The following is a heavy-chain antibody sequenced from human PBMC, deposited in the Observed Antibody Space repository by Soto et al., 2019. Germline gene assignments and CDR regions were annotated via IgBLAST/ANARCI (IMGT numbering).Heavy chain of an antibody. V-gene: IGHV3-74*01. CDR1: GFTFSSYW. CDR2: INSDGSST. J-gene: IGHJ4*02. Sequence: GGSLRLSCAASGFTFSSYWMHWVRQAPGKGLVWVSRINSDGSSTSYADSVKGRFTISRDNAKNTPYLQMNSLRAEDTAAYYCASPSAGYCSGGSCYDHDYWGQGTLVTVSS. D-gene: IGHD2-15*01. CDR3: ASPSAGYCSGGSCYDHDY.